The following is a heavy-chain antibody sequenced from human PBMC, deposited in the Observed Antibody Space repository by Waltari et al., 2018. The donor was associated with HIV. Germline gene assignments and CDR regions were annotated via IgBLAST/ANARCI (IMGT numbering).Heavy chain of an antibody. CDR3: ARDGLFQLELLSNMDV. CDR1: GYTFTGYY. CDR2: INPNSGGT. J-gene: IGHJ6*02. V-gene: IGHV1-2*02. Sequence: QVQLVQSGAEVKKPGASVKVSCKASGYTFTGYYMPWVRQAPGQGLEWMGWINPNSGGTNYAQKFQGRVTMTRDTSISTAYMELSRLRSDDTAVYYCARDGLFQLELLSNMDVWGQGTTVTVSS. D-gene: IGHD1-7*01.